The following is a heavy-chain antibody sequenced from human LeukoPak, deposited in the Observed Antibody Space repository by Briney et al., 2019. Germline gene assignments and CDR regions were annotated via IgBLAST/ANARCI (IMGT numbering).Heavy chain of an antibody. V-gene: IGHV4-39*02. CDR3: AREGTAAMGFDP. J-gene: IGHJ5*02. CDR2: IYYSGST. D-gene: IGHD5-18*01. Sequence: PSETLSLTCTVSGGSISSSSYYWGWIRQPPGKGLEWIGTIYYSGSTYYNPSLKSRVTISVDTSKNQFSLKLSSVTAADTAVYYCAREGTAAMGFDPWGQGTLVTVSS. CDR1: GGSISSSSYY.